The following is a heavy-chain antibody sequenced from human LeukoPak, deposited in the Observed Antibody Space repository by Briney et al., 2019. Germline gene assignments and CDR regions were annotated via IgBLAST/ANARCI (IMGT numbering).Heavy chain of an antibody. CDR3: ARAVVVVAATGWFDP. CDR1: GHTLTELS. V-gene: IGHV1-24*01. CDR2: FDPEDGET. D-gene: IGHD2-15*01. Sequence: ASVKVSCKVSGHTLTELSMHWVRQAPGKGLEWMGGFDPEDGETIYAQKFQGRVTMTEDTSTDTAYMELSSVTAADTAVYYCARAVVVVAATGWFDPWGQGTLVTVSS. J-gene: IGHJ5*02.